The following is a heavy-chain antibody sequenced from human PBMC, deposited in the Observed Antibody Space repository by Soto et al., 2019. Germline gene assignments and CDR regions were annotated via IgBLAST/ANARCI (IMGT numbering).Heavy chain of an antibody. CDR3: AKVRVGIDVDFDY. J-gene: IGHJ4*02. Sequence: RILSCAASGFTFSNSAMTWVRQAPAKGLEWVSTIRDSDSGGSTFYADSVKGRFTISRDDSKNTLYLQMSSLRAEDTAMYYCAKVRVGIDVDFDYWGQGALVTVSS. CDR1: GFTFSNSA. D-gene: IGHD2-21*01. CDR2: IRDSDSGGST. V-gene: IGHV3-23*01.